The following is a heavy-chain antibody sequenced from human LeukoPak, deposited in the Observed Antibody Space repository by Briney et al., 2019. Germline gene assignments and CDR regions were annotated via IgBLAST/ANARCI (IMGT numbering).Heavy chain of an antibody. Sequence: KHWGSLRLSCAASGFTFSHAWMSWVRQAPGEGLEWVGRIKTKADGETTDYAAPVKGRFTISRDDSKNTLYLQMNSLKTEDTALYYCTTRFFDYLVYWGQGALVTVSS. J-gene: IGHJ4*02. D-gene: IGHD3-3*01. CDR3: TTRFFDYLVY. V-gene: IGHV3-15*01. CDR1: GFTFSHAW. CDR2: IKTKADGETT.